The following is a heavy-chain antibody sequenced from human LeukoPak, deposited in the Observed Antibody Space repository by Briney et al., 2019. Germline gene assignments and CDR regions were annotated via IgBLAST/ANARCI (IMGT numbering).Heavy chain of an antibody. CDR1: GGSLSGYN. Sequence: SETLSLTCAVYGGSLSGYNWNWIRQPPGKGLEWIAEISHSGTTHYNPSLKSRVTISVDTSKNQFSLKLTSVTAADTAVYYCVRYGEYWGQGTLVTVSS. D-gene: IGHD5-18*01. CDR2: ISHSGTT. V-gene: IGHV4-34*01. J-gene: IGHJ4*02. CDR3: VRYGEY.